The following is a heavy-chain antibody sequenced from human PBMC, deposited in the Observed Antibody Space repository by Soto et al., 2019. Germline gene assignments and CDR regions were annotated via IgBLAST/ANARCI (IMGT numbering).Heavy chain of an antibody. CDR3: ASPYCSGGSCKNWFDP. Sequence: SETLSLTCAVYGGSFSGYYWSWIRQPPGKGLEWIGEINHSGSTNYNPSLKSRVTISVDTSKNQFSLKLSSVTAADTAVYYCASPYCSGGSCKNWFDPWGQGTLVT. D-gene: IGHD2-15*01. V-gene: IGHV4-34*01. CDR2: INHSGST. J-gene: IGHJ5*02. CDR1: GGSFSGYY.